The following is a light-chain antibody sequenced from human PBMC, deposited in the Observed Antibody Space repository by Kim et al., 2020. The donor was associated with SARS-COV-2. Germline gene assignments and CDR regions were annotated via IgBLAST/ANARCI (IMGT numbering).Light chain of an antibody. CDR1: QRITSSY. CDR2: GAS. Sequence: SPGQRVTLACRACQRITSSYLAWYQHKPGQAPRLLIYGASARATGIPDRFSGGGSGTDFTLTISRLDPEDFAVYYCQQYSDSLLTFGGGTKVDIK. CDR3: QQYSDSLLT. V-gene: IGKV3-20*01. J-gene: IGKJ4*01.